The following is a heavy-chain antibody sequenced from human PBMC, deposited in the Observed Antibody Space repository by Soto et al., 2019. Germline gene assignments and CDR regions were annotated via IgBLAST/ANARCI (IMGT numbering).Heavy chain of an antibody. V-gene: IGHV1-2*02. CDR3: SRWRDVLATHGL. CDR2: ISPNSAAS. CDR1: GDSFIDYY. J-gene: IGHJ4*02. Sequence: ASVKVSCKTSGDSFIDYYIHWMLQAPGQGLEWMGWISPNSAASQNTQHFQGRVTLTRGRSTATVYMELTHLRSDHTAVYYWSRWRDVLATHGLWGQGTLGTAFS. D-gene: IGHD5-12*01.